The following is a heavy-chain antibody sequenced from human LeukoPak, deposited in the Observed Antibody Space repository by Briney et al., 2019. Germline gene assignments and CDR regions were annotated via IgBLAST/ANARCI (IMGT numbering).Heavy chain of an antibody. CDR1: GFTFDDHA. J-gene: IGHJ4*02. V-gene: IGHV3-9*01. CDR2: ISWNSGNI. Sequence: QPGRSLSLSCDASGFTFDDHAMHWVRQAPGKGLEWVSAISWNSGNIVYADSVRGRFSISRDNAKKSIFLQMKSLRPEATSFYYWVKDHCTSTGCYGMYSWGEGTPVTASS. CDR3: VKDHCTSTGCYGMYS. D-gene: IGHD2-2*01.